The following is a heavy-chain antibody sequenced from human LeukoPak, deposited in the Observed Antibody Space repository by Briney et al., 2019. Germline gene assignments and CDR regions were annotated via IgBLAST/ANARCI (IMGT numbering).Heavy chain of an antibody. J-gene: IGHJ6*02. CDR2: IYYSGST. V-gene: IGHV4-39*01. D-gene: IGHD1-26*01. CDR1: GGSISGYY. CDR3: ARQEGLSGSYPDYYSMDV. Sequence: SETMSLTCTVSGGSISGYYWGWIRQPPGKGLEWIGNIYYSGSTYYNPSLKSRVIISVDTSQNQFSLKLSSVTAADTAVYYCARQEGLSGSYPDYYSMDVWGRGTTVTVSS.